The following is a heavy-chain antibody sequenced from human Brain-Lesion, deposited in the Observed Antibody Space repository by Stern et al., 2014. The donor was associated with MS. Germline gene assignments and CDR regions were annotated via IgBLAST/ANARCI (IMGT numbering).Heavy chain of an antibody. Sequence: QLVQSGAEAKKPGASVKVSCKTSGYIFTGYYIHWVRQVPGQGLEWMAWINPNTGDTQYAQKFQGRVTMSRDTSISTAYVELSSLTSDDTAVYYCARDQRGITIFGVVTDYYYLGMDVWGQGTTVTVSS. V-gene: IGHV1-2*02. CDR3: ARDQRGITIFGVVTDYYYLGMDV. J-gene: IGHJ6*02. D-gene: IGHD3-3*01. CDR1: GYIFTGYY. CDR2: INPNTGDT.